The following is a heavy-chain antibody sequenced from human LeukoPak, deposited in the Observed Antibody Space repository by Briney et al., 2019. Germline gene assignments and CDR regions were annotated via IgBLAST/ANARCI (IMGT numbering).Heavy chain of an antibody. J-gene: IGHJ3*02. CDR2: ISYDGSNK. D-gene: IGHD6-6*01. CDR1: GFTFSSYG. Sequence: GGSLRLSCAASGFTFSSYGMHWVRQAPGKGLEWVAVISYDGSNKYYADSVKGRFAISRDNSKNTLYLQMNSLRAEDTAVYYCAHRSSSRAFDSWGQGTVVSVSS. CDR3: AHRSSSRAFDS. V-gene: IGHV3-30*03.